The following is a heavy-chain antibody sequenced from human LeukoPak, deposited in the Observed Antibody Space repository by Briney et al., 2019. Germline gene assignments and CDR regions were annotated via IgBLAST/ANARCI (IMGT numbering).Heavy chain of an antibody. D-gene: IGHD6-19*01. CDR3: ARVRPRQWDAFDI. CDR2: INHSGST. CDR1: GGSFSGYY. V-gene: IGHV4-34*01. Sequence: SSETLSLTCAVYGGSFSGYYWSWIRQPPGKGLEWIGEINHSGSTNYNPSLKSRVTMSVDTSKNQFSLKLSSVTAADTAVYYCARVRPRQWDAFDIWGQGTMVTVSS. J-gene: IGHJ3*02.